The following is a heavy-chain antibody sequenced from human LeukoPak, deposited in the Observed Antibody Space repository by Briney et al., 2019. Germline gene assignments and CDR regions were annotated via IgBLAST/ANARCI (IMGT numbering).Heavy chain of an antibody. CDR3: ATVNPLYSSGAFDI. Sequence: ASVKVSCKVSGYTLTELSMHWVRQAPGKGLEWMGGFDPEDGETIYAQKFQGRVTMTEDTSTDTAYMELSSLRSEDTAVYYCATVNPLYSSGAFDIWGQGTMVTVSS. CDR1: GYTLTELS. J-gene: IGHJ3*02. D-gene: IGHD5-18*01. CDR2: FDPEDGET. V-gene: IGHV1-24*01.